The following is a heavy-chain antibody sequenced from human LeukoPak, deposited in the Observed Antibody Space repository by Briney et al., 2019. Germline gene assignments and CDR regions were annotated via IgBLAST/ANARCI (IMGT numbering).Heavy chain of an antibody. CDR1: GFTFSSYA. V-gene: IGHV3-23*01. CDR2: ISGSGGSI. Sequence: QPGRSLRLSCAASGFTFSSYAMSWVRQAPGKGLEWVSSISGSGGSIYYADSVKGRFTISRDNSKSTLYLQMNSLRAKDTAIYYCAKEAVAAAGPFDYWGQGTLVTVSS. D-gene: IGHD6-13*01. CDR3: AKEAVAAAGPFDY. J-gene: IGHJ4*02.